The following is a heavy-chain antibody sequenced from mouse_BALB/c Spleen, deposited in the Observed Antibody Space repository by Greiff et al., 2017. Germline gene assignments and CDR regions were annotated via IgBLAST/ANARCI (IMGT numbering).Heavy chain of an antibody. J-gene: IGHJ4*01. CDR2: IWAGGST. Sequence: VQRVESGPGLVAPSQSLSITCTVSGFSLTSYGVHWVRQPPGKGLEWLGVIWAGGSTNYNSALMSRLSISKDNSKSQVFLKMNSLQTDDTAIYYCARKAMGDYDVLYAMDYWGQGTSVTVSS. V-gene: IGHV2-9*02. D-gene: IGHD2-4*01. CDR1: GFSLTSYG. CDR3: ARKAMGDYDVLYAMDY.